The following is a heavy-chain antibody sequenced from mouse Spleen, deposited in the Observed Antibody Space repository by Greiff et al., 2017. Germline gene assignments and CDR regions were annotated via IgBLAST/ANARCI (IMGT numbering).Heavy chain of an antibody. D-gene: IGHD2-4*01. Sequence: EVKLMESGPELVKPGASMKISCKASGYSFTGYTMNWVKQSHGKNLEWIGLINPYNGGTSYNQKFKGKATLTVDKSSSTAYMELLSLTSEDSAVYYCAKGYDYDGPFAYWGQGTLVTVSA. J-gene: IGHJ3*01. CDR1: GYSFTGYT. CDR2: INPYNGGT. V-gene: IGHV1-18*01. CDR3: AKGYDYDGPFAY.